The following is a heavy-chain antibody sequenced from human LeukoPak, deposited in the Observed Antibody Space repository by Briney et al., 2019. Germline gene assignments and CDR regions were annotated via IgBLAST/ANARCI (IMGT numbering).Heavy chain of an antibody. J-gene: IGHJ4*02. D-gene: IGHD3-9*01. CDR3: ARVSQPYDILTGNSHRLLDY. CDR1: GYTFVSYG. Sequence: ASVKVSCKASGYTFVSYGISWVRQAPGQGLEWMGWISPNTGTTYYEQKLQGRVTMTRDTSTSTAYMEVRSLRSDDTAVYYCARVSQPYDILTGNSHRLLDYWGQGTLVTVSS. V-gene: IGHV1-18*01. CDR2: ISPNTGTT.